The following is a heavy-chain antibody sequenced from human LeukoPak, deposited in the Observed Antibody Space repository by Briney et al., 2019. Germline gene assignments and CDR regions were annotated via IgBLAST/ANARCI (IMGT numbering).Heavy chain of an antibody. CDR2: ISGSGGGT. J-gene: IGHJ3*02. D-gene: IGHD4-23*01. CDR1: GFTVSSNY. Sequence: GGSLRLSCAASGFTVSSNYMNWVRQAPGKGLEWVSAISGSGGGTYYADSVKGRFTISRDDSKNTLYLQMNSLRAEDTAVYYCAKDPVANPFVAFDIWGQGTMVTVSS. CDR3: AKDPVANPFVAFDI. V-gene: IGHV3-23*01.